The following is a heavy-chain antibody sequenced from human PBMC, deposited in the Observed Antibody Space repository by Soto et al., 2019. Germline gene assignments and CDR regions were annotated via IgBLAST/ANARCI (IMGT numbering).Heavy chain of an antibody. J-gene: IGHJ4*02. CDR2: ISTNGGST. Sequence: HPGESLRLSCSPSGFTFSSYAMHWVRQAPGKGLEYVSSISTNGGSTHYADSVKGRFTISRDNFKNTQYLQMSSLRADDTAVYYCVKGEYYYDSSGYYPFDYWGQGT. CDR1: GFTFSSYA. D-gene: IGHD3-22*01. V-gene: IGHV3-64D*06. CDR3: VKGEYYYDSSGYYPFDY.